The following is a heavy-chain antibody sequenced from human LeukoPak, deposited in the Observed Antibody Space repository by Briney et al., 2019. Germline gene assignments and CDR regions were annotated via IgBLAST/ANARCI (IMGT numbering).Heavy chain of an antibody. D-gene: IGHD5-18*01. V-gene: IGHV4-34*01. CDR1: GGSFDGYY. CDR2: VNHREVT. Sequence: KPSETLSLTCAVYGGSFDGYYWSWFRQAPGGGLEWIGEVNHREVTHYNPSLKSRVTILADASKNQFSLKLTSVTAADTAVYYCARGGLEPQLWLRLFYFEFWGQGVLVTVSS. J-gene: IGHJ4*02. CDR3: ARGGLEPQLWLRLFYFEF.